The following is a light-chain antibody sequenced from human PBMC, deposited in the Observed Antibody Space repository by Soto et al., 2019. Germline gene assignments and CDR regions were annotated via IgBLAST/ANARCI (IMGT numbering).Light chain of an antibody. CDR3: QQYGSSPFT. CDR1: QSVSSTY. J-gene: IGKJ4*01. CDR2: GAS. V-gene: IGKV3-20*01. Sequence: EVVLTQSPGTLSLSPGERATLSCRASQSVSSTYLAWYQQKPGQAPRLLIYGASSRATGFPDRFSGSGSGTDFTLTISRLEPEDFAVYYCQQYGSSPFTFGGGTKVEI.